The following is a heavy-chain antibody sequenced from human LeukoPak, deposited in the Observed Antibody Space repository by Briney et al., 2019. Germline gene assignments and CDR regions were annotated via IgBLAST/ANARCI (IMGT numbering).Heavy chain of an antibody. CDR1: GFTFSAYW. D-gene: IGHD3-22*01. V-gene: IGHV3-74*01. CDR2: INGDGSIT. J-gene: IGHJ4*02. CDR3: ARDLELTYYDSSGHDY. Sequence: PGGSLRLSCAASGFTFSAYWMHWVRQAPGKGLVWVSRINGDGSITSYAESVKGRFIISRDNAKNTVYLQMNSLRAEDTAVYYCARDLELTYYDSSGHDYWGQGTLVTVSS.